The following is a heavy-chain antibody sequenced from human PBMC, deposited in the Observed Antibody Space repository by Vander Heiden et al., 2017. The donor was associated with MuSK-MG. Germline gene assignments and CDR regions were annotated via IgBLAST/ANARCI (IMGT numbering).Heavy chain of an antibody. Sequence: VASGFTVVRHSMTWVRQAPGKGLEWVSSISGYASNTYNADCAKGRFTISRDNSKNMLFLQMTSLRVEDTAIYYCAKDFGDYETLIDYWGQGTLVTVSS. CDR1: GFTVVRHS. J-gene: IGHJ4*02. CDR3: AKDFGDYETLIDY. V-gene: IGHV3-23*01. CDR2: ISGYASNT. D-gene: IGHD3-16*01.